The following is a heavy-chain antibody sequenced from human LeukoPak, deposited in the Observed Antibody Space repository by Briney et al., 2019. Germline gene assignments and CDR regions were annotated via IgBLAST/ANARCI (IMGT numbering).Heavy chain of an antibody. J-gene: IGHJ3*02. CDR2: IYYSGST. CDR1: GGSISTGAYY. Sequence: SETLSLTCTVSGGSISTGAYYWSWIRQHPGKGLEWIGYIYYSGSTYYNPSLKSRVTLSVDTSKNQFSLKLRSVTAADTAVYYCARHVTISGPYDASDIWGQGTMVTVS. V-gene: IGHV4-31*03. D-gene: IGHD5-24*01. CDR3: ARHVTISGPYDASDI.